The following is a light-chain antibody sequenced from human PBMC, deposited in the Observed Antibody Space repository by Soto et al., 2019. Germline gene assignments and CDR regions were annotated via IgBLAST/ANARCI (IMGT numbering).Light chain of an antibody. CDR3: CSYAGSRTYV. CDR2: EVS. J-gene: IGLJ1*01. CDR1: SSDVGGYNY. Sequence: QSALTQPPSASGSPGQSVTISCTGTSSDVGGYNYVSWYQQHPGKAPKLMIYEVSKRPSGVPDRFSGSKSGNTASLTVSGLQAEDEADYYCCSYAGSRTYVFGPGTKLTVL. V-gene: IGLV2-8*01.